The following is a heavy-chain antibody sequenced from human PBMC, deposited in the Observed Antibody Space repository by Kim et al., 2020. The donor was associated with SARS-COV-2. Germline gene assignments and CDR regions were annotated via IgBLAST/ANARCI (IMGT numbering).Heavy chain of an antibody. D-gene: IGHD2-15*01. CDR3: ARDGGSYSFDY. CDR1: GYTFTSFG. J-gene: IGHJ4*02. CDR2: LDTGNGNS. V-gene: IGHV1-3*04. Sequence: ASVKVSCKASGYTFTSFGIHWVRQAPGQSIEWIGWLDTGNGNSGSSQNFHGRVTITRDTSASTVYMELRSLRSEDTAVYYCARDGGSYSFDYWGQGTLVTVSS.